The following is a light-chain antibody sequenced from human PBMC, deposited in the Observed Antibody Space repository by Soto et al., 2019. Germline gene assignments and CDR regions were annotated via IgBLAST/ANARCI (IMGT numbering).Light chain of an antibody. V-gene: IGKV1-39*01. CDR2: AAS. J-gene: IGKJ3*01. CDR1: QSISSY. Sequence: DIQMTQSPSSLSASVGDRATISCRASQSISSYLKWYQQKPGKAPTLLIYAASSVQSGLPSRFSGSGSGTDFTLIISSLHPEDFANYYCQQSYSTPFTFGPGTKVDIK. CDR3: QQSYSTPFT.